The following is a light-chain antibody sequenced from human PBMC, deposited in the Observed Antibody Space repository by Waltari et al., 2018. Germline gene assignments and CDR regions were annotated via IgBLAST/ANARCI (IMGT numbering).Light chain of an antibody. J-gene: IGKJ1*01. V-gene: IGKV4-1*01. CDR2: WSS. CDR1: QSVLYRSNNQDY. Sequence: DIVMTQFPDSLSVSLGERATINCKSSQSVLYRSNNQDYLAWYQQKPGQPPKLLLFWSSTRESGVPDRFSGSGSGTDFTLTISSLQAEDVAVYYCHQYLTVPWTFGQGTKVEIK. CDR3: HQYLTVPWT.